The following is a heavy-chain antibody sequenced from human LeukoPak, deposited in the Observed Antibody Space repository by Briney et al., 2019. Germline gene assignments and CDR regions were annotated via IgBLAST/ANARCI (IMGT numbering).Heavy chain of an antibody. Sequence: ASVKVSCKASGYTFTGYYMHWVRQAPGQGLEWMGWINPNSGGTSYAQKFQGRVTMTRDTSISTAYMELSRLRSDDTAVYYCARSGMVRGKGYGSGSYFSAAYWGQGTLVTVSS. V-gene: IGHV1-2*02. CDR3: ARSGMVRGKGYGSGSYFSAAY. D-gene: IGHD3-10*01. CDR2: INPNSGGT. CDR1: GYTFTGYY. J-gene: IGHJ4*02.